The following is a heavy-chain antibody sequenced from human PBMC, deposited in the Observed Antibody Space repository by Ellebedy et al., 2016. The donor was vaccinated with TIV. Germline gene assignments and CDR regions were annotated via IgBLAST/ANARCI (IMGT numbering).Heavy chain of an antibody. CDR1: GGSISSYY. CDR3: ARVKVYDILTGYFYGMDV. J-gene: IGHJ6*02. Sequence: SETLSLTXTVSGGSISSYYWSWIRQPAGKGLEWIGRIYTSGSTNYNPSLKSRVTISVDTSKNQFSLKLSSVTAADTAVYYCARVKVYDILTGYFYGMDVWGQGTTVTVSS. D-gene: IGHD3-9*01. V-gene: IGHV4-4*07. CDR2: IYTSGST.